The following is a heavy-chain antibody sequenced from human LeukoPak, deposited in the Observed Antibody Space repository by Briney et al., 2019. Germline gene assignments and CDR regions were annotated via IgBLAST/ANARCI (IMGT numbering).Heavy chain of an antibody. D-gene: IGHD2-8*01. CDR2: IKQDGSEK. CDR3: AKGGRGNGEVY. Sequence: GGSLRLSCAVSGFTFSSYWMNWVRQAPGKGLEWVANIKQDGSEKNYVNSVKGRFTISRDNAKSSLFLQMNDLRAEDTAVYYCAKGGRGNGEVYWGQGTLVTVSS. CDR1: GFTFSSYW. J-gene: IGHJ4*02. V-gene: IGHV3-7*01.